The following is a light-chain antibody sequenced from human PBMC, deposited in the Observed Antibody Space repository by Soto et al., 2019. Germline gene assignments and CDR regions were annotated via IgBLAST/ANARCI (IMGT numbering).Light chain of an antibody. Sequence: EIVLTQSPGTLSLSPGDRATLSCRASQSVSSSYLAWYQQKPRQAPRLLIYGASSRADGIPDMFSGSGSGTDFTLTIGRVEPEEFAVYYCPQYGSSPWTFGERTEEEIK. CDR1: QSVSSSY. CDR2: GAS. V-gene: IGKV3-20*01. CDR3: PQYGSSPWT. J-gene: IGKJ1*01.